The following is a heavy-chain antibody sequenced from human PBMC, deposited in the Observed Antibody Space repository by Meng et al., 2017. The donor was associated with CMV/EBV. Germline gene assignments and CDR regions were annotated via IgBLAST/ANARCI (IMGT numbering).Heavy chain of an antibody. Sequence: GESLKISFAASGFTFSSYSMNWVRQAPGKGLEWVSSISSSSSYIYYADSVKGRFTIYRDNAKNSLYLQMNSLRAEDTAVYYCARDDSSYWGQGTLVTVSS. CDR3: ARDDSSY. D-gene: IGHD3-22*01. CDR2: ISSSSSYI. V-gene: IGHV3-21*01. J-gene: IGHJ4*02. CDR1: GFTFSSYS.